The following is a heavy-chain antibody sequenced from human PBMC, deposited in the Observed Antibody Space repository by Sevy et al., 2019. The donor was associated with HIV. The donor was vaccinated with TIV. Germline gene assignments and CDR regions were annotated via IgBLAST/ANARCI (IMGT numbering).Heavy chain of an antibody. V-gene: IGHV3-30*02. CDR2: IRNDGSNK. J-gene: IGHJ6*02. CDR1: VFIFSSYG. Sequence: GGSLRLSCAASVFIFSSYGMYWVRQAPGKGLEWLTFIRNDGSNKNYADSVKGRFTISRDNSKNMVYLQMNSLRPEDTAVYYCAKTPHPAVTISYGLDVWGQGTTVTVSS. D-gene: IGHD4-17*01. CDR3: AKTPHPAVTISYGLDV.